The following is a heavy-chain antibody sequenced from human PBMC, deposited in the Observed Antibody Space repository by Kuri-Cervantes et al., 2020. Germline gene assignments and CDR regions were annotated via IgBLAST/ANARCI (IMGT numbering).Heavy chain of an antibody. V-gene: IGHV3-9*01. J-gene: IGHJ3*02. Sequence: GGSLRLSCAASGFTFSSYDMHWVRQVIGKGLEWVSGISWNSGSIGYADSVKGRFTISRDNAKNSLYLQMNSLRAEDTALYYCAKDIGATRSFDIWGQGTMVTVSS. CDR2: ISWNSGSI. CDR3: AKDIGATRSFDI. CDR1: GFTFSSYD.